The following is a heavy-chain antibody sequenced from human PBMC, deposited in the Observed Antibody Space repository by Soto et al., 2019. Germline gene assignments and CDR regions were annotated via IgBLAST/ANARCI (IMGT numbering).Heavy chain of an antibody. D-gene: IGHD6-13*01. V-gene: IGHV1-18*01. CDR2: ISAYNSDP. CDR3: VRVRQLGGYFYYYVDV. CDR1: GYTFTNYG. Sequence: QVQLLQSGAEVKKPGASVKVSCKASGYTFTNYGITWVRQAPGQGLEWMGWISAYNSDPHYTQRPQGRVTMTTDTTTSPAYMALSRLRSYGATVYCSVRVRQLGGYFYYYVDVWGKGTTVTASS. J-gene: IGHJ6*03.